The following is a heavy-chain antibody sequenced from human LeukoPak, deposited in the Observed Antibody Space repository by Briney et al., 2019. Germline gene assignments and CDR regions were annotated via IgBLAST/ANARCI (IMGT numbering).Heavy chain of an antibody. J-gene: IGHJ4*02. D-gene: IGHD6-6*01. V-gene: IGHV3-11*04. CDR2: ISSSGSTI. Sequence: PGGSLRLSCAASGITVSTNYMSWVRQALGKGLEWVSYISSSGSTIYYADSVKGRFTISRDNAKNSLYLQMNSLRAEDTAVYYCAQVGRQLLFDYWGQGTLVTVSS. CDR3: AQVGRQLLFDY. CDR1: GITVSTNY.